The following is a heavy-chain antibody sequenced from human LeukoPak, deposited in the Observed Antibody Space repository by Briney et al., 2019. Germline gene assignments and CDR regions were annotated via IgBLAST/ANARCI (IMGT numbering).Heavy chain of an antibody. V-gene: IGHV1-69*05. J-gene: IGHJ4*02. Sequence: ASVKVSCKASGGTSSSHAISWVRQAPGQGLEWVGGIIPIFGTTNYAQKFQGRVTITTDESTSTGYMELRSLRSDDTAVYYCARGDSGYDYGFDNWGQGTLVTVSS. CDR3: ARGDSGYDYGFDN. D-gene: IGHD5-12*01. CDR2: IIPIFGTT. CDR1: GGTSSSHA.